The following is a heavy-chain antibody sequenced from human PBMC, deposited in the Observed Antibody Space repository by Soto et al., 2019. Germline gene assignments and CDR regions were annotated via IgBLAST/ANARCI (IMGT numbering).Heavy chain of an antibody. D-gene: IGHD3-3*01. CDR3: ARSGRFLEWFRSDAFDI. V-gene: IGHV1-8*01. CDR1: GYTFTSYD. CDR2: MNPNSGNT. Sequence: GASVKVSCKASGYTFTSYDINWVRQATGQGLEWMGWMNPNSGNTGYAQKFQGRVTMTRNTSISTAYMELSSLRSEDTAVYYCARSGRFLEWFRSDAFDIWGQGTMVTVSS. J-gene: IGHJ3*02.